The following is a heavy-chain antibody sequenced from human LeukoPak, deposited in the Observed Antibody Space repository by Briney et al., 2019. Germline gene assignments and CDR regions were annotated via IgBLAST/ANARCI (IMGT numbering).Heavy chain of an antibody. D-gene: IGHD7-27*01. CDR1: RGSVSDLY. CDR3: AKHPTGARRESDY. CDR2: IYTSGT. V-gene: IGHV4-4*08. J-gene: IGHJ4*02. Sequence: PSETLSLTCTVSRGSVSDLYWTWIRQSPGKGLEWLGYIYTSGTKYNPSLNGRVTVSVDTSKNQFSLRLTSVTAADTAVYYCAKHPTGARRESDYWGQGVLVTVSS.